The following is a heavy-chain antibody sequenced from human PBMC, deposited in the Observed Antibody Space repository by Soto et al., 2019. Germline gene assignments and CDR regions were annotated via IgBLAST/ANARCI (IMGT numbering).Heavy chain of an antibody. CDR1: GGSISSYY. D-gene: IGHD4-4*01. CDR2: VYYSGST. CDR3: ATYANYNHY. Sequence: QVQLQASGPGLVKPSETLSLTCNVSGGSISSYYWSWIRQPPGKGLEWIGYVYYSGSTNYNPSLKRRVTISIDTSKNQVSLKLSSVTAADTAVYYCATYANYNHYCGQGTLVTVSS. J-gene: IGHJ4*02. V-gene: IGHV4-59*01.